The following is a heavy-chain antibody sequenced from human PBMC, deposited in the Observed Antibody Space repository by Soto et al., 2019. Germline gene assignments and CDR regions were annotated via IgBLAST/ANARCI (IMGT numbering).Heavy chain of an antibody. CDR2: ISGSGGST. CDR3: AKDWDSSGQFDAFDI. J-gene: IGHJ3*02. D-gene: IGHD3-22*01. CDR1: GFPFSSYA. V-gene: IGHV3-23*01. Sequence: EVQLLVSGGGLVQPGGSLRLSCAASGFPFSSYAMSWVRQAPGKGLEWVSAISGSGGSTYYADAVKGRFTISRDNSKNTLYLQMNSLRAEDTAVYYCAKDWDSSGQFDAFDIWGQGTMVTVSS.